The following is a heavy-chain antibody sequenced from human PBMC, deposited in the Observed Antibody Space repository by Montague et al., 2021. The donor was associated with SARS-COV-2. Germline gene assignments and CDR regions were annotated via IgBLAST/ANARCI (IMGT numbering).Heavy chain of an antibody. CDR3: ARDTALEGSRTGMDV. CDR1: GFTFSDYY. Sequence: SRRLSWSASGFTFSDYYMSWIRQAPGKGLEWVSYISSSGSTIYYADSVKGRFTISRDNAKNSLCLQMNSLRAEDTAVYYCARDTALEGSRTGMDVWGQGTTVTVSS. V-gene: IGHV3-11*01. J-gene: IGHJ6*02. D-gene: IGHD1-1*01. CDR2: ISSSGSTI.